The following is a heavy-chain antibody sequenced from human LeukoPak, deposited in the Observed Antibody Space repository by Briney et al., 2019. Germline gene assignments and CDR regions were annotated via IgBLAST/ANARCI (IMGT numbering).Heavy chain of an antibody. CDR2: MNPNSGDT. D-gene: IGHD1-26*01. V-gene: IGHV1-8*01. CDR3: ARGPRGGTSHDY. Sequence: ASVKVSCKASEYTFTNYDINWVRQATGQGLEWMGWMNPNSGDTGHAQKFQGRVTMTRDTSITTAYMELSSLRFEDTAMYYCARGPRGGTSHDYWGQGTLVTVSS. CDR1: EYTFTNYD. J-gene: IGHJ4*02.